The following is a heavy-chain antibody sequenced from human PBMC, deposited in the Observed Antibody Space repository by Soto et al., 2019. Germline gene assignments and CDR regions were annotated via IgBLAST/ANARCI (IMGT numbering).Heavy chain of an antibody. Sequence: QVQLVQSGAEVKKPGASVKVSCKASGYTFTTYGISWVRQAPGQGLEWMGWISTYSDNTNYAQRLQGRVTMTTDTTTSTAYMELRSLRSDDTALYYCARDFYGLDVWGQGTTVTVSS. CDR3: ARDFYGLDV. CDR2: ISTYSDNT. CDR1: GYTFTTYG. J-gene: IGHJ6*02. V-gene: IGHV1-18*01.